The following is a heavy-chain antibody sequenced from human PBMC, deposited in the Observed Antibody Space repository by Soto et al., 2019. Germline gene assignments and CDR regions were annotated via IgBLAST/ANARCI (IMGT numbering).Heavy chain of an antibody. D-gene: IGHD3-22*01. CDR2: IWYDGSNK. J-gene: IGHJ6*03. Sequence: GGSLRLSCAASGFTFSSYGMHWVRQAPGKGLEWVAVIWYDGSNKYYADSVKGRFTISRDNSKNTLYPQMNSLRAEDTAVYYCARDLEVIHHYYYYMDVWGKGTTVTVSS. V-gene: IGHV3-33*08. CDR1: GFTFSSYG. CDR3: ARDLEVIHHYYYYMDV.